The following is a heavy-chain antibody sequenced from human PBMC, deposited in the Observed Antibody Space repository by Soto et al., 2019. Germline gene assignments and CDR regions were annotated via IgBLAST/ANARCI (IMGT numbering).Heavy chain of an antibody. CDR3: AKNVRGFLEWLFNY. CDR2: ISYDGSNK. Sequence: GGSLRLSCAASGFTFSSYGMHWVRQAPGKGLEWVAVISYDGSNKYYADSVKGRFTISRDNSKNTLNLQMNSLRAEDTAVYYCAKNVRGFLEWLFNYWGQGT. V-gene: IGHV3-30*18. J-gene: IGHJ4*02. D-gene: IGHD3-3*01. CDR1: GFTFSSYG.